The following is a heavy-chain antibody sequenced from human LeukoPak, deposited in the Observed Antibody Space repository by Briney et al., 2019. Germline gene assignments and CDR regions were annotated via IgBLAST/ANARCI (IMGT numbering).Heavy chain of an antibody. D-gene: IGHD6-13*01. V-gene: IGHV4-30-2*01. CDR1: GGSISSGGYS. CDR2: IYHSGST. CDR3: ARSSVAAAGYFDY. Sequence: SQTLSLTCAVSGGSISSGGYSWSWIQQPPGKGLEWIGYIYHSGSTYYNPSLKSRVTISVDRSKNQFSLKLSSVTAADTAVYYCARSSVAAAGYFDYWGQGTLVTVSS. J-gene: IGHJ4*02.